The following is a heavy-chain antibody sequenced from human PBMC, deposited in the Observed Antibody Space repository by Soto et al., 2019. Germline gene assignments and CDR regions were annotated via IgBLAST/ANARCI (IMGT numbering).Heavy chain of an antibody. CDR3: ANGDSSGFEYFQS. CDR2: VSFDGTNK. CDR1: GFTFSSHG. D-gene: IGHD3-22*01. J-gene: IGHJ1*01. Sequence: QVQLVESGGGVVQPGMTLRLSCTASGFTFSSHGMHWVRQAPGKGLEWVAVVSFDGTNKNDADSVRGRFTISRDNSKNTLYLQMSSLRAEDTAVYYCANGDSSGFEYFQSWGQGTLVTVSS. V-gene: IGHV3-30*18.